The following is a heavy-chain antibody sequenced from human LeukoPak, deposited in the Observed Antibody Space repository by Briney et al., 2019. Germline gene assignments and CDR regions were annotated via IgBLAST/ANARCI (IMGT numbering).Heavy chain of an antibody. J-gene: IGHJ4*02. CDR3: ARDRPGWYFPLSY. Sequence: ASVKVSCKASGYTFTGYYMHWVRQAPGQGLEWMGWINPNSGGTNYAQKFQGRVTMTRDTSISTAYMELSRPRSDDTAVYYCARDRPGWYFPLSYWGQGTLVTVSS. CDR1: GYTFTGYY. D-gene: IGHD6-19*01. CDR2: INPNSGGT. V-gene: IGHV1-2*02.